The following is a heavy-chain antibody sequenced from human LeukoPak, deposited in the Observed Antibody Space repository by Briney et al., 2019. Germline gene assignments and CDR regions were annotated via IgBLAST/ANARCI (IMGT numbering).Heavy chain of an antibody. D-gene: IGHD2-15*01. J-gene: IGHJ4*02. Sequence: GGSLRRSCAASGFTFSSYEMNWVRQAPGKGLEWVSYISSSGSTIYYADSVKGRFTVSRDNAKNSLYLQMNSLRAEDTAVYYCARVVGYCSGGNCYSDYWGQGTLVTVSS. V-gene: IGHV3-48*03. CDR1: GFTFSSYE. CDR3: ARVVGYCSGGNCYSDY. CDR2: ISSSGSTI.